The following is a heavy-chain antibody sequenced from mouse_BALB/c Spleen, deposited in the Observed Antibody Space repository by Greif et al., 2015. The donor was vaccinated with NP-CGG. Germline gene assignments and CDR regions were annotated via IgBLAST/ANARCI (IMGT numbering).Heavy chain of an antibody. D-gene: IGHD2-1*01. V-gene: IGHV2-6-7*01. CDR2: IWGDGST. Sequence: VMLVESGPGLVAPSQSLSITCTVSGFSLTGYGVNWVRQPPGKGLEWLGMIWGDGSTDYNSALKSRLSISKDNSKSQVFLKMNSLQTDDTARYYCARALGGNYARAMDYWVKEPQSPSPQ. J-gene: IGHJ4*01. CDR1: GFSLTGYG. CDR3: ARALGGNYARAMDY.